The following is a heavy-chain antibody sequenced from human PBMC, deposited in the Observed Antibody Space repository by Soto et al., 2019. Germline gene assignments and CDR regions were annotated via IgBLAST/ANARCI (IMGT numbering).Heavy chain of an antibody. D-gene: IGHD5-12*01. CDR2: ISSSSSYT. CDR3: ARGSGYSGYVIDY. J-gene: IGHJ4*02. V-gene: IGHV3-11*06. CDR1: GFTFSDYY. Sequence: ESGGGLVKPGGSLRLSCAASGFTFSDYYMSWIRQAPGKGLEWVSYISSSSSYTNYPDSVKGRFTISRDNAKNSLYLQMNSLRAEDTAVYYCARGSGYSGYVIDYWGQGTLVTVSS.